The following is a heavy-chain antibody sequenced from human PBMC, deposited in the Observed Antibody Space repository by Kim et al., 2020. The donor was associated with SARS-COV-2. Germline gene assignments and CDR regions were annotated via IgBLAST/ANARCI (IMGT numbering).Heavy chain of an antibody. V-gene: IGHV1-3*01. J-gene: IGHJ4*02. Sequence: ASVKVSCKTSGHFFTRDSIHWVRQAPGQGLEWMGGIDCGNGNTIYSQKFQGRVTFTTDTSASTAYMELSFLRSEDSAVYYCLGGFYFDYWRQRTLVTASS. D-gene: IGHD3-16*01. CDR2: IDCGNGNT. CDR1: GHFFTRDS. CDR3: LGGFYFDY.